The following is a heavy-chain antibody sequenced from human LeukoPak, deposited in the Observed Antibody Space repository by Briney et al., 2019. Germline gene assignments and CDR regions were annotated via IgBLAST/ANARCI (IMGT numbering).Heavy chain of an antibody. Sequence: PGGSLRLSCVASGFPFSSYWMTWVRQAPGKGLEWVANIKQDGSKKSYVGSVKGRFTVSRDNAKNTLYLQVNNLRAEDTAVYYCARGPNSNWSGLDFWGQGTLLTVSS. J-gene: IGHJ4*02. D-gene: IGHD6-6*01. V-gene: IGHV3-7*01. CDR3: ARGPNSNWSGLDF. CDR2: IKQDGSKK. CDR1: GFPFSSYW.